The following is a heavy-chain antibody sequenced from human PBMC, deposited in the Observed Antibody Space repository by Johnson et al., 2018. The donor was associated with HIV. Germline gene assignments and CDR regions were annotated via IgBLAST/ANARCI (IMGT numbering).Heavy chain of an antibody. CDR1: GISFSSYW. J-gene: IGHJ3*02. V-gene: IGHV3-74*01. CDR3: ARDRVPAAIGLAYRGAFDI. Sequence: VQLVESGGGVVQPGKSLTLSCVASGISFSSYWMHWVRQAPGKGLVWVSRIKSDGTSTNYADSVKGRFTISRANSKNTLYLQMNSLRAEDTAVYYCARDRVPAAIGLAYRGAFDIWGQGTMVTVSS. CDR2: IKSDGTST. D-gene: IGHD2-2*02.